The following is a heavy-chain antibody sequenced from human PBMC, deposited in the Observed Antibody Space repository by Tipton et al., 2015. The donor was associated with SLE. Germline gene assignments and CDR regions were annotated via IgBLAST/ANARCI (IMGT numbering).Heavy chain of an antibody. J-gene: IGHJ6*03. CDR1: GFTFSSYE. Sequence: SLRLSCAASGFTFSSYEMNWVRQAPGKGLEWVSYISSSGSNKYYADSVKGRFTISGDNSKNTLYLQMNSLRAEDTAVYYCAREASNDSRGYMDVWGKGTTVTVSS. D-gene: IGHD3-3*01. V-gene: IGHV3-48*03. CDR3: AREASNDSRGYMDV. CDR2: ISSSGSNK.